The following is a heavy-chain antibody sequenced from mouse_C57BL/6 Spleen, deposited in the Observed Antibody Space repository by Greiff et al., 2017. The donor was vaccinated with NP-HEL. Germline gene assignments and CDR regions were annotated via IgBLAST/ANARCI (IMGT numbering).Heavy chain of an antibody. V-gene: IGHV1-55*01. CDR1: GYTFTSYW. D-gene: IGHD1-1*01. J-gene: IGHJ2*01. CDR2: IYPGSGST. Sequence: QVQLQQPGAELVKPGASVKLSCKASGYTFTSYWMHWVKQRPGRGLEWIGDIYPGSGSTNYNEKFKSKATLTVDTSSSTAYMQLSSLTSEDSAVYYCARRVYYYGSKNFDYWGQGTTLTVSS. CDR3: ARRVYYYGSKNFDY.